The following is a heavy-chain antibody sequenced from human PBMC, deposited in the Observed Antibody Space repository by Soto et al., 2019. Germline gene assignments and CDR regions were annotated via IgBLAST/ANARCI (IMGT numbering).Heavy chain of an antibody. CDR3: ARDMGFGLSDY. D-gene: IGHD3-10*01. CDR1: GYTFTSYT. V-gene: IGHV1-3*01. J-gene: IGHJ4*01. CDR2: INAGNGNT. Sequence: QVQLVQSGAEVKKPGASVKVSCKASGYTFTSYTMHWVRQAPGQRLEWMGWINAGNGNTKYSQKFQGRVTITRDTSASTAYMELSSLRSEDTAVYYCARDMGFGLSDYWGHVTLVTVSS.